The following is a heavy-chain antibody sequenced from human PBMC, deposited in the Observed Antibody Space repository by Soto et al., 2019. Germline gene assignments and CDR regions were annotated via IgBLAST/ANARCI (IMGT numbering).Heavy chain of an antibody. J-gene: IGHJ4*02. Sequence: EVQLVESGGDLVQPGGSLRLSCTASGFTFNDYSMHWVRQAPGKGLEWISYITRSSSPIYYADSVKGRFTISRDNAKNPVFLQMNSLSAERPGVSFGAGGRGGGGFSHWGQGTLVTVSS. CDR1: GFTFNDYS. CDR2: ITRSSSPI. V-gene: IGHV3-48*01. CDR3: AGGRGGGGFSH. D-gene: IGHD3-16*01.